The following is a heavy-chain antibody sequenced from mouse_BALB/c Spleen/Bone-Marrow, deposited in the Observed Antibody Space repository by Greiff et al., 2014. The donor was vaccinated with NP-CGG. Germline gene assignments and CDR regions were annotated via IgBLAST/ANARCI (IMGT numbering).Heavy chain of an antibody. D-gene: IGHD2-4*01. CDR3: ARQDYAWFAY. CDR2: ISSGGSYT. Sequence: VQLKESGGDLVKPGGSLKLSCAASGFTFSSYGMSWVRQTPDKRLEWVATISSGGSYTYYPDSVRGRFTISRDNAKNTLYLQMSSLKSEDTAMYYCARQDYAWFAYWGQGTLVTVSA. CDR1: GFTFSSYG. V-gene: IGHV5-6*01. J-gene: IGHJ3*01.